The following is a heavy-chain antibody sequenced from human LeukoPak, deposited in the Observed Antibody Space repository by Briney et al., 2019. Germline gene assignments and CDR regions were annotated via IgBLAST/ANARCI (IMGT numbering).Heavy chain of an antibody. CDR3: AKGGYKYDSSGHNYFDS. J-gene: IGHJ4*02. CDR1: GFTVSSNY. CDR2: IYSGGSR. V-gene: IGHV3-66*02. D-gene: IGHD3-22*01. Sequence: PGGSLRLSCAASGFTVSSNYMSWVRQAPGKGLEWVSVIYSGGSRYYADSAKGRFTISRDNSKNTLFLQMNSLRAEDTAVYYCAKGGYKYDSSGHNYFDSWGQGTLVTVSS.